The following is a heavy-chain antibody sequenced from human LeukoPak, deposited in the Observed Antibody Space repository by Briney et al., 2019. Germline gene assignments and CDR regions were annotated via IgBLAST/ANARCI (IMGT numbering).Heavy chain of an antibody. V-gene: IGHV4-30-4*01. CDR3: ARGVVLGDKRIDY. CDR1: GGSISSGDYY. CDR2: IYYSGST. Sequence: SETLSLTCTVSGGSISSGDYYWSWIRQPPGKGLEWIGYIYYSGSTYYNPSLKSRVTISVDTSKNQISLKLSSVTAADTAVYYCARGVVLGDKRIDYWGQGTLVTVSS. J-gene: IGHJ4*02. D-gene: IGHD3-10*01.